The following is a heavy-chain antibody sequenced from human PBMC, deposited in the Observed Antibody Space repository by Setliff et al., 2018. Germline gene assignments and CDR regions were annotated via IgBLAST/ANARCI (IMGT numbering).Heavy chain of an antibody. CDR2: ISSSGSYT. Sequence: GGSLRLSCAASGFTFRSYSMTWVRQAPGKGLEWVSGISSSGSYTYYAASVKGRFTISRDNAKNSLYLQMNSLRAEDTAVYYCAYTTVTIDYWGQGTLVTVSS. CDR3: AYTTVTIDY. D-gene: IGHD4-17*01. V-gene: IGHV3-21*04. CDR1: GFTFRSYS. J-gene: IGHJ4*02.